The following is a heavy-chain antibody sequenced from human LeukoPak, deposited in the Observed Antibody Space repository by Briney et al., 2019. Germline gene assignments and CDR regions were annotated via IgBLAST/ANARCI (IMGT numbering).Heavy chain of an antibody. CDR1: DFVFSDYY. J-gene: IGHJ4*02. V-gene: IGHV3-11*01. CDR3: AREMEGDYGSGTYFDL. CDR2: ISSSGNSI. D-gene: IGHD3-10*01. Sequence: GGSLRLSCAASDFVFSDYYMSWVRQAPGKGLEWVSYISSSGNSIYYADSVKGRFTFSRDNAKNSLYLQMNSLRAEDTAVYYCAREMEGDYGSGTYFDLWGQGNMVTVSS.